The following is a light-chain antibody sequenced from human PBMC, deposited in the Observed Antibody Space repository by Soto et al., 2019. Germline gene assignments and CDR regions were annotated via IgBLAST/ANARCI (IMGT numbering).Light chain of an antibody. V-gene: IGLV1-47*01. J-gene: IGLJ1*01. CDR1: SSNIGSNY. Sequence: QSVLTQPPSASGTPGQRVTISCSGSSSNIGSNYVYWYQQLPGTAPKLLIYRNNQRPSGVPDRFSGSKSSTSASLAISGLRSEDEADYYCAARDDSLSARYVFGTGTKLTVL. CDR3: AARDDSLSARYV. CDR2: RNN.